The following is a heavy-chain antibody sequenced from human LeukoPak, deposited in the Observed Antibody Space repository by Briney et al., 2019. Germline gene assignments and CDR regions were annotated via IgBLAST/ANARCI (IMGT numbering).Heavy chain of an antibody. J-gene: IGHJ4*02. V-gene: IGHV4-39*01. CDR1: GGSISSSSYY. CDR3: ASVRSGSLADQFDY. D-gene: IGHD1-26*01. CDR2: IYYSGST. Sequence: KPSETLSLTCTVSGGSISSSSYYWGWIRQPPGKGLEWIGSIYYSGSTYYNPSLKSRVAISVDTSKNQFSLKLSSVTAADTAVYYCASVRSGSLADQFDYWGQGTLVTVSS.